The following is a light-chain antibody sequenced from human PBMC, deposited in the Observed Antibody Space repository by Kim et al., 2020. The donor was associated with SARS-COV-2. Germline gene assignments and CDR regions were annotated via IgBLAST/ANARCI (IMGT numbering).Light chain of an antibody. CDR3: QQYYSTPPS. Sequence: KATLNGKSSKNVLYNSNNKNYLAWYQQKPGKAPKLLIYWASIRESGVSDRFSGSGSETDFTLTISSLQAEDVAVYYCQQYYSTPPSFGQGTKLEI. CDR1: KNVLYNSNNKNY. V-gene: IGKV4-1*01. CDR2: WAS. J-gene: IGKJ2*03.